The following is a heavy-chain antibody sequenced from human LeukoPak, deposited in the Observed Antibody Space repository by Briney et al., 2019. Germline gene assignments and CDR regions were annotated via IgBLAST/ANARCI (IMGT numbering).Heavy chain of an antibody. V-gene: IGHV4-34*01. CDR3: ARRDGSGSNYYYYYMDV. J-gene: IGHJ6*03. CDR2: INHSGST. Sequence: PSETLSLTCAVYGGSFSGYYWSWIRQPPGKGLEWIGEINHSGSTNYNPSLKGRVTISVDTSKNQFSLKLSSVTAADTAVYYCARRDGSGSNYYYYYMDVWGTGTTVTISS. D-gene: IGHD3-10*01. CDR1: GGSFSGYY.